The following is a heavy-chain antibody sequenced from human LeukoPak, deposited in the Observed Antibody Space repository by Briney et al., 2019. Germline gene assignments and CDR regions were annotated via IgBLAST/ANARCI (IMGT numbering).Heavy chain of an antibody. D-gene: IGHD5-18*01. CDR1: GDGFTSYG. V-gene: IGHV5-51*01. J-gene: IGHJ6*02. Sequence: GESLKISCKGSGDGFTSYGIVWLLQMPGKGLEWMGIIYPGDSDTRYSPSFQGQVTISADKSISTAYLQWSSLKASDTAMYYCARGTAMARAGGMDVWGQGTTVTVSS. CDR3: ARGTAMARAGGMDV. CDR2: IYPGDSDT.